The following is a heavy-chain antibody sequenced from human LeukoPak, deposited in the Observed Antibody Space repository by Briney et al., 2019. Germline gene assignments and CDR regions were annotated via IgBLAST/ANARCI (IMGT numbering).Heavy chain of an antibody. Sequence: ASVKVSCKASGYTFTSYYMHWVRQATGQGLEWMGWMNPNSGNTGYAQKFQGRVTMTRNTSISTAYMELSSLRSEDTAVYYCARGSGSYANYWGQGTLVTVSS. CDR2: MNPNSGNT. CDR1: GYTFTSYY. J-gene: IGHJ4*02. V-gene: IGHV1-8*02. D-gene: IGHD1-26*01. CDR3: ARGSGSYANY.